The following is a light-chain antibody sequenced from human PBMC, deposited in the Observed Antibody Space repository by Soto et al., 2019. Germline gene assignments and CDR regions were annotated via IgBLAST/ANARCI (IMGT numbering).Light chain of an antibody. Sequence: QSALTQPASVSGSPGQSITISCTGTSSDVGGHNYVSWYQQYPGKAPKLMIYDVSNRPSGVSNRFSGSKSGNTASLTISGLQAEDEADYYCTSYTTRSTVVFGGGTQLTVL. J-gene: IGLJ2*01. V-gene: IGLV2-14*01. CDR2: DVS. CDR1: SSDVGGHNY. CDR3: TSYTTRSTVV.